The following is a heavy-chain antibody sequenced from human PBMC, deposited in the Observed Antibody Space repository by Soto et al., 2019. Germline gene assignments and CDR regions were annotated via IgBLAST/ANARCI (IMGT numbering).Heavy chain of an antibody. Sequence: QVQLVQSGAEVKKPGSSVKVSCKASGGTFSSYAINWVRQAPGQGLEWMGGIIPIFGTADYAQKFQGRVTITADQSPSTACMELSSLRSEDTAVYYCAQCLLGVNYYYGMDVWGQGTTVTVSS. J-gene: IGHJ6*02. D-gene: IGHD3-16*01. V-gene: IGHV1-69*12. CDR1: GGTFSSYA. CDR3: AQCLLGVNYYYGMDV. CDR2: IIPIFGTA.